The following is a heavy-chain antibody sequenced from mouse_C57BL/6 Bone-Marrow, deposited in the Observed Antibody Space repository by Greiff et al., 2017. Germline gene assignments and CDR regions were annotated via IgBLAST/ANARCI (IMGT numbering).Heavy chain of an antibody. V-gene: IGHV1-69*01. CDR1: GYTFTSYW. Sequence: QVQLQQPGAELVMPGASVKLSCKASGYTFTSYWMHWVKQRPGQGLEWIGEIDPSDSYTNYNQKFKGKSTLTVDKSSSTAYMQRSSLTSEDSAVYYFARSRLRHWYFDVWGTGTTVTVSA. D-gene: IGHD2-4*01. J-gene: IGHJ1*03. CDR2: IDPSDSYT. CDR3: ARSRLRHWYFDV.